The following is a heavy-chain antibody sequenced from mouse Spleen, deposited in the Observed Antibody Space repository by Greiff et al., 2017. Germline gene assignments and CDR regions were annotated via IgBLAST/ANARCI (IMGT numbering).Heavy chain of an antibody. V-gene: IGHV5-15*01. J-gene: IGHJ3*01. CDR1: GFTFSDYG. CDR2: ISNLAYSI. Sequence: EVQRVESGGGLVKPGGSLKLSCAASGFTFSDYGMAWVRQAPGKGPEWVAFISNLAYSIYYADTVTGRFTISRENAKNTLYLEMSSLRSEDTAMYYCARQGIYYGNFPWFAYWGQGTLVTVSA. CDR3: ARQGIYYGNFPWFAY. D-gene: IGHD2-1*01.